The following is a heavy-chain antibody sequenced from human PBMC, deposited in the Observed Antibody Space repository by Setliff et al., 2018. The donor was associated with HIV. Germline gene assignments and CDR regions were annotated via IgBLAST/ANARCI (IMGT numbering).Heavy chain of an antibody. D-gene: IGHD2-21*02. J-gene: IGHJ4*02. CDR1: GFTFSSYS. CDR3: ARSYRGDVCYSGSLDY. Sequence: GGSLRLSCAASGFTFSSYSMNWVRQAPGKGLEWVSYISSSSSTIYYADSVKGRFTISRDNAKNSLYLQMNSLRAEDTAVYYCARSYRGDVCYSGSLDYWGQGTLVTVSS. CDR2: ISSSSSTI. V-gene: IGHV3-48*01.